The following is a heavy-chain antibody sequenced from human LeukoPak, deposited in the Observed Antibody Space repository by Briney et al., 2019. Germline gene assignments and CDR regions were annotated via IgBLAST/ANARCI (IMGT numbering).Heavy chain of an antibody. CDR3: ATRPMDYDYVWGSYRLPSSY. CDR2: ISYDGSNK. J-gene: IGHJ4*02. D-gene: IGHD3-16*02. V-gene: IGHV3-30*03. CDR1: GFTFSSYG. Sequence: GGSLRLSCAASGFTFSSYGMHWVRQAPGKGLEWLAFISYDGSNKYYADSVKGRFTISRDNSKNTLYPQMNSLRAEDTAVYYCATRPMDYDYVWGSYRLPSSYWGQGTLVTVSS.